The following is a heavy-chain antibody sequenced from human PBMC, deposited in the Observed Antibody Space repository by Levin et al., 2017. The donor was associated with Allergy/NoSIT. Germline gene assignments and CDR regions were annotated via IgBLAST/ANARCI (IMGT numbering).Heavy chain of an antibody. V-gene: IGHV3-7*01. CDR3: ARGGRSGTFDF. Sequence: GGSLRLSCAASGFTFTTFWMTWVRQAPGKGLEWVATINQDGSEKNYVGSVKGRFSISRDYANNSVYLQMNSLRVEDTAIYYCARGGRSGTFDFWGQGNLVTVSS. D-gene: IGHD1-26*01. CDR2: INQDGSEK. CDR1: GFTFTTFW. J-gene: IGHJ4*02.